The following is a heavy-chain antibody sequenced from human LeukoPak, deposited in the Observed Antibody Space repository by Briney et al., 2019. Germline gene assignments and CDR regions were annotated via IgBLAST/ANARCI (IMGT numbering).Heavy chain of an antibody. CDR1: GGTFSSYA. J-gene: IGHJ4*02. CDR2: IIPIFGTA. V-gene: IGHV1-69*01. Sequence: TVKVSCKASGGTFSSYAISWIRQVPGQGLERMGGIIPIFGTANYAQKFQGRVTITADESTSTAYMELSSLRSEDTAVYYCARAPRYSNGLRAFDYWGQGTLVTVSS. CDR3: ARAPRYSNGLRAFDY. D-gene: IGHD5-18*01.